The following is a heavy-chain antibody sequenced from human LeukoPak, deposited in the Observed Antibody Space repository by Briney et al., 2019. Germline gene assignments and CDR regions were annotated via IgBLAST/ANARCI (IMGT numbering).Heavy chain of an antibody. CDR2: IYYSGST. CDR3: ARRTRWGYYDILTGYLNDAFDI. V-gene: IGHV4-38-2*01. Sequence: SETLSLTCAVSGYPNRSGYYWGWLRQPPGKGVEWIGCIYYSGSTYYNPSLKSRVTISVDTSKNQFSLKLSSVTAADTAVYYCARRTRWGYYDILTGYLNDAFDIWGQGTMVTVSS. J-gene: IGHJ3*02. CDR1: GYPNRSGYY. D-gene: IGHD3-9*01.